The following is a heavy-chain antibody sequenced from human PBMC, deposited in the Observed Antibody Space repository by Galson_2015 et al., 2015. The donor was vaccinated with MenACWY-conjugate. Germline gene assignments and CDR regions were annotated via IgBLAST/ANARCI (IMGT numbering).Heavy chain of an antibody. V-gene: IGHV6-1*01. D-gene: IGHD6-13*01. CDR3: AKDWSVPYSTTSYYFYMDV. J-gene: IGHJ6*03. CDR1: GDSVSSGSGT. CDR2: TSYSSQWSS. Sequence: CAISGDSVSSGSGTWNWIRHSPSRGLEWLGRTSYSSQWSSDYAPSVRVRISISVDTPRNQFSLHLQSVTPEDTAVYFCAKDWSVPYSTTSYYFYMDVWGKGTTVTVSS.